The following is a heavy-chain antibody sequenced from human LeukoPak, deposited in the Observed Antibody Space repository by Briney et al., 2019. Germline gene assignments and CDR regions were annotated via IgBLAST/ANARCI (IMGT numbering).Heavy chain of an antibody. D-gene: IGHD6-13*01. CDR2: ISAYNGNT. Sequence: GASVKVSCKASGYAFTSYGSSWVRQARGQGLEWMGWISAYNGNTNYAQKLQGRVTMTTDTSTSTAYMELRSLRSDDTAVYYCARVSAADLYNWFDPWGQGTLVTVSS. V-gene: IGHV1-18*01. J-gene: IGHJ5*02. CDR3: ARVSAADLYNWFDP. CDR1: GYAFTSYG.